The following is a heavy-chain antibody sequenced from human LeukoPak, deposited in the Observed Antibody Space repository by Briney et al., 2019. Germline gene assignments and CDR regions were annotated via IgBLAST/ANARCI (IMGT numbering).Heavy chain of an antibody. CDR1: GGSFSGYY. D-gene: IGHD3-3*01. CDR2: INHSGST. Sequence: PSETLSLTCAVYGGSFSGYYWSWIRQPPGKGVEWIGEINHSGSTNYNPSLKSRVTISVDTSKNQFSLKLSSVTAADTAVYYCAMYYDFWSGYFLGDAFDIWGQGTMVTVSS. CDR3: AMYYDFWSGYFLGDAFDI. J-gene: IGHJ3*02. V-gene: IGHV4-34*01.